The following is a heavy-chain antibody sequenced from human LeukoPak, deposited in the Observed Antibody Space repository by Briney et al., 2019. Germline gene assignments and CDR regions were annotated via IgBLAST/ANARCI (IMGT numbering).Heavy chain of an antibody. J-gene: IGHJ4*02. CDR1: GXSISSHW. CDR2: IAPDRSET. V-gene: IGHV3-7*05. Sequence: GSLRLSCAASGXSISSHWKYWVRQAPGKGLECVANIAPDRSETFYVDSVKGRFTISRDNAKNSLYLQMNSLRAEYTAVYYCVRIIVEVLGVSDYCDYWGQGTLVTVSS. D-gene: IGHD2-2*01. CDR3: VRIIVEVLGVSDYCDY.